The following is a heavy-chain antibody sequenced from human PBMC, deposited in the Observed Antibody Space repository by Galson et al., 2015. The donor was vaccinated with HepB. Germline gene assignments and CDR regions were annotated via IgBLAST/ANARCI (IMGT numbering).Heavy chain of an antibody. CDR1: GFTFSSYA. Sequence: SLRLSCAASGFTFSSYAMHWVRQAPGKGLEWVAVISYDGSNKYYADSVKGRFTISRDNSKNTLYLQMNSLRAEDTAVYYCARDPPLYSSGWTFDYWGQGTLVTVSS. CDR3: ARDPPLYSSGWTFDY. V-gene: IGHV3-30-3*01. CDR2: ISYDGSNK. D-gene: IGHD6-19*01. J-gene: IGHJ4*02.